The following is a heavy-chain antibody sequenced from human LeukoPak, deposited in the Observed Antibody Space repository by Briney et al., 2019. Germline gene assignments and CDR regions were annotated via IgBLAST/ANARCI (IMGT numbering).Heavy chain of an antibody. D-gene: IGHD1-1*01. Sequence: PSETLSLTCTVSGGSISCYYWSWIRQPPGKGLEWIGYIYYSGSTNYNPSLKSRVTISVDTSKNQFSLKLSSVTAADTAVYYCARETVGGLWNRHHDAFDIWGQGTMVTVSS. CDR1: GGSISCYY. J-gene: IGHJ3*02. CDR2: IYYSGST. CDR3: ARETVGGLWNRHHDAFDI. V-gene: IGHV4-59*01.